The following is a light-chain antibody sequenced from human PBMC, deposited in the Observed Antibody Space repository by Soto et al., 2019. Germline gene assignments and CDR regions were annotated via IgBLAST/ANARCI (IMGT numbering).Light chain of an antibody. CDR1: SSDVGGYNY. V-gene: IGLV2-14*01. J-gene: IGLJ1*01. CDR3: SSYTSSSTSLYV. CDR2: EVS. Sequence: QSVLTQPASVSGSPGQSITISCTGTSSDVGGYNYVSWYQQHPGKAPKLMIYEVSNRPSGVSNRFSGSKSGNTASLTISGLQDEDEADYYCSSYTSSSTSLYVFGTGTKLTVL.